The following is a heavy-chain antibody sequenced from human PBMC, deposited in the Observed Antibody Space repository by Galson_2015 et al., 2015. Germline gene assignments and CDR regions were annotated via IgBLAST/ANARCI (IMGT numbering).Heavy chain of an antibody. V-gene: IGHV4-34*01. D-gene: IGHD2-8*01. CDR1: FASIRDYN. J-gene: IGHJ5*02. CDR2: VNYSGTT. Sequence: ATLSPCCAAGFASIRDYNWWGRRPPPGGLVGWIVEVNYSGTTKYNPSLSSRVTISADPSKNQFSLDLRTVTAADTGVYFCARWSADGHWFDLWGRGTPVTVSS. CDR3: ARWSADGHWFDL.